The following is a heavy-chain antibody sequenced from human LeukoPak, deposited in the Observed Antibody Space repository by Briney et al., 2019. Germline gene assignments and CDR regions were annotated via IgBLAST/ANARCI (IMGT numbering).Heavy chain of an antibody. V-gene: IGHV4-39*07. D-gene: IGHD3-16*01. CDR3: ARVGYYYYDMDV. J-gene: IGHJ6*02. CDR2: INHSGST. CDR1: GGPISSGDYY. Sequence: SETLSLTCTVSGGPISSGDYYWSWIRQPPGKGLEWIGEINHSGSTNYNPSLKSRVTISVDTSKNQFSLKLSSVTAADTAVYYCARVGYYYYDMDVWGQGTTVTVSS.